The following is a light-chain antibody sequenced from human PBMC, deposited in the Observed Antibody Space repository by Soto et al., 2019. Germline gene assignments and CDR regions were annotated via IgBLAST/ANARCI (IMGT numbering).Light chain of an antibody. Sequence: EIVLPQSPGTLSLSPGARSPLSGRASQSVSSSYLAWYQQKPGQATRLLIYGASTRATGIPARFSGSGSGTEFTLTISSLQSEEFAVYYCKQYNNWPITFGQGTRLEIK. CDR2: GAS. V-gene: IGKV3-15*01. J-gene: IGKJ5*01. CDR1: QSVSSSY. CDR3: KQYNNWPIT.